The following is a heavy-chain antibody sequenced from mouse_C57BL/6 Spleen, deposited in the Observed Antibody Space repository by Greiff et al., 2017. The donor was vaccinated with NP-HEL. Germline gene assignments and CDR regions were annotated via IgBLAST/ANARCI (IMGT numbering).Heavy chain of an antibody. V-gene: IGHV1-52*01. CDR1: GYTFTSYW. D-gene: IGHD4-1*01. CDR3: AREGETGADY. J-gene: IGHJ2*01. CDR2: IDPSDSET. Sequence: QVQLKQPGAELVRPGSSVKLSCKASGYTFTSYWMHWVKQRPIQGLEWIGNIDPSDSETHYNQKFKDKATLTVDKSSSTAYMQLSSLTSEDSAVYYCAREGETGADYWGQGTTLTVSS.